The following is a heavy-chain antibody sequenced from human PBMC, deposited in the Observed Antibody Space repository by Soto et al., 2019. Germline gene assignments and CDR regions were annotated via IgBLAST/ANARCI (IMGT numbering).Heavy chain of an antibody. Sequence: QVQLVESGGGVVQPGRSLRLSCAASGFTFSSYGMHWVRQAPGKGLEWVAVISYDGSNKYYADSVKGRFTISRDNSKNTLYLQMNSLRAEDTAVDYCAKDRGELLLWGAFDIWGQGTMVTVSS. D-gene: IGHD3-10*01. V-gene: IGHV3-30*18. CDR1: GFTFSSYG. CDR2: ISYDGSNK. J-gene: IGHJ3*02. CDR3: AKDRGELLLWGAFDI.